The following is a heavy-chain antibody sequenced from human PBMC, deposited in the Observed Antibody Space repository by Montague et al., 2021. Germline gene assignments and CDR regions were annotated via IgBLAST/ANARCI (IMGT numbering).Heavy chain of an antibody. CDR1: GFTFSSYW. D-gene: IGHD2-15*01. V-gene: IGHV3-74*01. J-gene: IGHJ6*02. Sequence: SLRLSCAASGFTFSSYWMGWVRQAPGKGLVRVSRINGDGSSTNYADSVKGRFTISRDNAKNTLYLQMNNPRAEDTAVYYCARDLGHCAGGSCGVWGQGTTVTVSS. CDR3: ARDLGHCAGGSCGV. CDR2: INGDGSST.